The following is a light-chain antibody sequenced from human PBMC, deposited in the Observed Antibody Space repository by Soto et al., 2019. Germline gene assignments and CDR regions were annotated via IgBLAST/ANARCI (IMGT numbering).Light chain of an antibody. CDR3: QQYRNWPPPT. CDR2: AAS. V-gene: IGKV3-15*01. J-gene: IGKJ4*01. CDR1: QSVGSA. Sequence: EIVMTQSPATLSVSPGETATLSCRASQSVGSAVAWYQHKPGQAPRLLIVAASIRAPGVPGRFSGGGSGTEFTFTISSLQSEDFAVYYCQQYRNWPPPTFGGGTTVEIK.